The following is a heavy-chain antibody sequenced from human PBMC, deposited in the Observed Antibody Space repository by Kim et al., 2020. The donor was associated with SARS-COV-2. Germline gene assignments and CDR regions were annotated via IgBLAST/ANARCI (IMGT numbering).Heavy chain of an antibody. D-gene: IGHD2-2*02. V-gene: IGHV1-18*01. CDR3: ARANIVVVPAAITVSSGMDV. J-gene: IGHJ6*02. CDR2: ISAYNGNT. CDR1: GYTFTSYG. Sequence: DSVKVSCKASGYTFTSYGISWVRQAPGQGLEWMGWISAYNGNTNYAQKLQGRVTMTPDTSTSTAYMELRSLRSDDTAVYYCARANIVVVPAAITVSSGMDVWGQGTTVTVSS.